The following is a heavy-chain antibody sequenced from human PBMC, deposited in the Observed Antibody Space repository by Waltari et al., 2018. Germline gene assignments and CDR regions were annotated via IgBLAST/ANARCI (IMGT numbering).Heavy chain of an antibody. CDR2: IYYSGST. CDR1: GGPISSYY. Sequence: QVQLQESGPGLVKPSETLSLTCTVSGGPISSYYWSWIRQPPGKGLEWIGYIYYSGSTNYNPSLKSRVTISVDTSKNQFSLKLSSVTAADTAVYYCARDGRYYYDSSGYYNWFDPWGQGTLVTVSS. J-gene: IGHJ5*02. CDR3: ARDGRYYYDSSGYYNWFDP. D-gene: IGHD3-22*01. V-gene: IGHV4-59*01.